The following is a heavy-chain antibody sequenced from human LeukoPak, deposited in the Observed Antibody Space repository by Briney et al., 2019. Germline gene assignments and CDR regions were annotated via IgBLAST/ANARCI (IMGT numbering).Heavy chain of an antibody. Sequence: SETLSLTCAVYGGSFNGYYWSWIRQPPGKGLEWIGEINHSGSTNYNPSLKSRVTISVDTSKNQFSLKLSSVTAADTAVYYCARGYRSIAAVRVNNWFDPWGQGTLVTVSS. D-gene: IGHD6-13*01. CDR3: ARGYRSIAAVRVNNWFDP. J-gene: IGHJ5*02. CDR2: INHSGST. CDR1: GGSFNGYY. V-gene: IGHV4-34*01.